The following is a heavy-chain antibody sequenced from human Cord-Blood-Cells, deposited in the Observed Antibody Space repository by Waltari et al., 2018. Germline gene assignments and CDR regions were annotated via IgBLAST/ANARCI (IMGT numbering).Heavy chain of an antibody. CDR1: GGPFSGSY. D-gene: IGHD3-3*01. V-gene: IGHV4-34*01. CDR2: INHSGST. Sequence: QVQLQQWGAGLLKPSETLSLTCAVYGGPFSGSYWSWIRQPPGKGLEWIGEINHSGSTNYNPSLKSRVTISVDTSKNQFSLKLSSVTAADTAVYYCARFLLEWPMPGWYFDYWGQGTLVTVSS. CDR3: ARFLLEWPMPGWYFDY. J-gene: IGHJ4*02.